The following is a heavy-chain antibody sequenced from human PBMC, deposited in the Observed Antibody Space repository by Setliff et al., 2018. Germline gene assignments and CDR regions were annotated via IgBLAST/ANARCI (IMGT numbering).Heavy chain of an antibody. D-gene: IGHD3-3*01. J-gene: IGHJ6*03. Sequence: KTSETLSLTCTVSDDSISSRRYYWGWFRQPAGKRLEWIGQIYTSWSTNYNPSFNSRVTISLDTSKNQFSLSLKTVTAADTAVYYCARMRGFQYIDVWGEGTTVTVSS. CDR3: ARMRGFQYIDV. CDR1: DDSISSRRYY. CDR2: IYTSWST. V-gene: IGHV4-61*09.